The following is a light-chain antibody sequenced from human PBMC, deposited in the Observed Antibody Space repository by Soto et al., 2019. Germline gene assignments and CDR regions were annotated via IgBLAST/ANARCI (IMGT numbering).Light chain of an antibody. J-gene: IGLJ1*01. CDR2: EVS. Sequence: QSVLTQPASVSGSPGQSITISCTGTSSDVGGYNFVSWYQQHPGKAPKLMINEVSNRPSGVSNRFSGSKSGNTASLTISGLQAEDEADYYCSSYTSSSTYVFGTGTQLTVL. CDR3: SSYTSSSTYV. V-gene: IGLV2-14*01. CDR1: SSDVGGYNF.